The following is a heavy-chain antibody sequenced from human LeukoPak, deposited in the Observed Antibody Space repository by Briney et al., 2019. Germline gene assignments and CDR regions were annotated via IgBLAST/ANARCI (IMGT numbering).Heavy chain of an antibody. V-gene: IGHV1-8*01. J-gene: IGHJ4*02. CDR1: GYTFTSYD. D-gene: IGHD3-22*01. CDR2: MNPNSGNT. CDR3: ARGSDYYDSSGYYHGY. Sequence: ASVEVSCKASGYTFTSYDINWVRQATGQGLEWMGWMNPNSGNTGYAQKFQGRVTMTRNTSISTAYMELSSLRSEDTAVYYCARGSDYYDSSGYYHGYWGQGSLVTVSS.